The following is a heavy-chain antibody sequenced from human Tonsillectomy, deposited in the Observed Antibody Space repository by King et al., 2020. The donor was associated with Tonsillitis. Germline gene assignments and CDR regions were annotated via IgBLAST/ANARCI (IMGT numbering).Heavy chain of an antibody. CDR3: VRMRIWIREVKRGYFDY. CDR2: ISSDGSNK. J-gene: IGHJ4*02. V-gene: IGHV3-30-3*01. Sequence: VQLVESGGGLVQPGRSLRLSCAASGFIFSNYAMHWVRQAPGKGLESVAVISSDGSNKFSADSVKGRFTISRDNFQNTLYLQMNGLRAEDTAVYYCVRMRIWIREVKRGYFDYWGQGSLVTVSP. CDR1: GFIFSNYA. D-gene: IGHD3-10*01.